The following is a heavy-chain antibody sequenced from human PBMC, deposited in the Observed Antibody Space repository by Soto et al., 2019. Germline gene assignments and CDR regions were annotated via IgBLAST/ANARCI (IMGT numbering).Heavy chain of an antibody. CDR2: IPNNGSP. CDR1: GGSVRTGSYH. Sequence: SETLSLTWSVSGGSVRTGSYHWSWIRQPPGKGLEWIGFIPNNGSPDYNPSLKSRVVVSIDRSKNQFSLKVNSVTAADTAVYFCARIGWGGDSWGQGTLVTVSS. CDR3: ARIGWGGDS. D-gene: IGHD7-27*01. V-gene: IGHV4-61*01. J-gene: IGHJ4*02.